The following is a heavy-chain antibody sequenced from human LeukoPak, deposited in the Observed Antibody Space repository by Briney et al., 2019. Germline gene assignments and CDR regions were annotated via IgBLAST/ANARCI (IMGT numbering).Heavy chain of an antibody. D-gene: IGHD2-15*01. J-gene: IGHJ4*02. CDR3: ASHCSGGTCYRYFFGY. Sequence: SETLSLTCTVSGASISSGGYYWSWLRQHPGKGLEWVGYIYYTGSTYYNPSLRSRIFISVDTARNQFSLQLRSVTAADTAVYYCASHCSGGTCYRYFFGYWGQGTQVTVSS. CDR1: GASISSGGYY. CDR2: IYYTGST. V-gene: IGHV4-31*03.